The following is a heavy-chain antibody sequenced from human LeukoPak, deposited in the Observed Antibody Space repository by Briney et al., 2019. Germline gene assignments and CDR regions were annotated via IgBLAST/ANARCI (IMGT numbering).Heavy chain of an antibody. V-gene: IGHV1-24*01. CDR2: FDPEDGEA. D-gene: IGHD2-2*01. CDR3: ATKGYCSSTSCYAAAFDI. Sequence: ASVKVSCKVSGYTLTESSMHWVRQAPGKGLEWMGGFDPEDGEAIYAQKFQGRVTMTEDTSTDTAYLELSSLRSEDTAVYYCATKGYCSSTSCYAAAFDIWGQGTMVTVSS. CDR1: GYTLTESS. J-gene: IGHJ3*02.